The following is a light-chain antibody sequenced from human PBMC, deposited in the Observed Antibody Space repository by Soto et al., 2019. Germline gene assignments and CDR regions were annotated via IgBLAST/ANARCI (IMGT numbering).Light chain of an antibody. CDR2: NND. V-gene: IGLV1-44*01. CDR3: EAWDDSLFGAV. Sequence: QSVLTQPPSASGTPGQRVTISCSGSSSNIGANPINWYQQLPGTAPKLLIYNNDQRPSAVPDRFSASKSGTSASLAISGLQSEDEADYYCEAWDDSLFGAVLGGGTKVTVL. CDR1: SSNIGANP. J-gene: IGLJ2*01.